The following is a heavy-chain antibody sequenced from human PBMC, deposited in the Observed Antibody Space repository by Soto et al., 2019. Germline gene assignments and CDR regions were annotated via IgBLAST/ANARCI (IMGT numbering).Heavy chain of an antibody. CDR3: ARVFWSGYFTSNWFDP. V-gene: IGHV4-31*03. CDR1: GGSISSGGYY. Sequence: QVQLQESGPGLVKPSQTLSLTCTVSGGSISSGGYYWSWIRQHPGKGLEWIGYIYYSGSTYYNPSLKSRVTISVDTSKNQFSLKLSSVTAADTAVYYCARVFWSGYFTSNWFDPWGQGTLVTVSS. CDR2: IYYSGST. D-gene: IGHD3-3*01. J-gene: IGHJ5*02.